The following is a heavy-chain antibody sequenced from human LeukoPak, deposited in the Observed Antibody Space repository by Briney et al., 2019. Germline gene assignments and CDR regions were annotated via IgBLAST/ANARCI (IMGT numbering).Heavy chain of an antibody. CDR2: IDYEGGTT. V-gene: IGHV3-74*01. Sequence: PGGSLRLSCVASGFTFSSHWMHWVRQVPGKGLVWVSRIDYEGGTTDYADSVEGRFTISRDNAKNSLFLQMNSLRVEDTAVYYCVRDGRGYCGSTSCRPFDSWGRGTQVTVSS. D-gene: IGHD2-2*01. CDR1: GFTFSSHW. CDR3: VRDGRGYCGSTSCRPFDS. J-gene: IGHJ4*02.